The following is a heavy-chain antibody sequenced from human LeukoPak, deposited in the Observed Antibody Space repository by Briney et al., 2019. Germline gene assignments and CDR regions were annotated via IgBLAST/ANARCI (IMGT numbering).Heavy chain of an antibody. CDR2: FDPEDGET. Sequence: GAPVKDSCEVSGYTLTELSMHWVRRAPGKGLEWMGGFDPEDGETIYAQKFQGRVTMTEDTSTDTAYMELSSLRSEDTAVYYCATTPGDSSGYYYVLDYWGQRRLLTVSS. CDR3: ATTPGDSSGYYYVLDY. D-gene: IGHD3-22*01. CDR1: GYTLTELS. J-gene: IGHJ4*02. V-gene: IGHV1-24*01.